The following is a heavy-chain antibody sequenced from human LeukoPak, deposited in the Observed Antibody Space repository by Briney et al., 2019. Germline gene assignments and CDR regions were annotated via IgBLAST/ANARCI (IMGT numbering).Heavy chain of an antibody. Sequence: GGSLRLSCAASGFTFSNYAMTWVCQAPGEGLEWVAGISDSGDDTYYADSVKGRFTISRDNSKDTLYLQINSLRADDTAIYFCAKDRSDTSNLYCFDYWGQGAMVTVSS. D-gene: IGHD2-2*01. J-gene: IGHJ4*02. CDR3: AKDRSDTSNLYCFDY. CDR1: GFTFSNYA. V-gene: IGHV3-23*01. CDR2: ISDSGDDT.